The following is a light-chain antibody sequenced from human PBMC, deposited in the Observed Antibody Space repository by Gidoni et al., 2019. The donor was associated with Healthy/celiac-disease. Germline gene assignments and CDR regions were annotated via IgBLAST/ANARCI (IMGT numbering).Light chain of an antibody. V-gene: IGKV1-5*03. CDR2: KAS. CDR3: QQYNSYPWT. CDR1: QSISSW. Sequence: QSPSTLSASVGDRVTITCRASQSISSWLAWYQQKPGKAPKLLIYKASSLESGVPSRFSGSGSGTEFTLTISSLQPDDFATYYCQQYNSYPWTFGQGTKVEI. J-gene: IGKJ1*01.